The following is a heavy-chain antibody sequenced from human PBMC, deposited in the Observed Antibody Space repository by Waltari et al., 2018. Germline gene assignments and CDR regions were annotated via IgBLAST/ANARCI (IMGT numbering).Heavy chain of an antibody. J-gene: IGHJ4*02. CDR1: GFTFGDYV. V-gene: IGHV3-49*03. Sequence: ASGFTFGDYVMSWFRQAPGKGLEWVGFIRSKAYGGTTEDAASVKGRFTISRDDSKSIAYLQMNSLKTEDTAVYYCTRGGSSWLVDYWGQGTLVTVSS. D-gene: IGHD6-13*01. CDR2: IRSKAYGGTT. CDR3: TRGGSSWLVDY.